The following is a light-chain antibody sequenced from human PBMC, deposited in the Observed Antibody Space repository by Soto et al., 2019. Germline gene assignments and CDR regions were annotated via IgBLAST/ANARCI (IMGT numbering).Light chain of an antibody. J-gene: IGKJ5*01. V-gene: IGKV1-39*01. CDR1: QPIDTF. CDR2: AAS. CDR3: QQSDSTLSIT. Sequence: DIQMTQSPSSVSASVGDSVTITCRASQPIDTFLHWYQQKPGRAPNLLIYAASNLQSGVPSRFRGSGSGTDFTLTISSLQPEDFATYYCQQSDSTLSITFGQGTRLEI.